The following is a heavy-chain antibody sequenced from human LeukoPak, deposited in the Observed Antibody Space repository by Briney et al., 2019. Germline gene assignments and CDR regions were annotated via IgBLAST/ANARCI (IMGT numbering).Heavy chain of an antibody. J-gene: IGHJ4*02. Sequence: ASVNVSCKASGYTFTSYYMHWVRQAPGQGLEWMGGIIPIFGTANYAQKFQGRVTITADESTSTAYMELSSLRSEDTAVYYCATTDRRGYAPSHYWGQGTLVTVSS. CDR1: GYTFTSYY. D-gene: IGHD2-2*01. CDR3: ATTDRRGYAPSHY. V-gene: IGHV1-69*13. CDR2: IIPIFGTA.